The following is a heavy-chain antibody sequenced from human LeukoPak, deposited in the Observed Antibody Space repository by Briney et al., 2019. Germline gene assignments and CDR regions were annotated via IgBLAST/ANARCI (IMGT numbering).Heavy chain of an antibody. V-gene: IGHV4-61*01. Sequence: SETLSLTCTVSGVSVSSGSHYWSWLRQPPGKGLEWIGYIYYSGSTKYNPSLKSRVTISVDTSKNQFSLKLSSVTAADTAVYYCARGPLVDFFDYWGQGTLVTVSS. CDR1: GVSVSSGSHY. CDR2: IYYSGST. CDR3: ARGPLVDFFDY. J-gene: IGHJ4*02. D-gene: IGHD2-15*01.